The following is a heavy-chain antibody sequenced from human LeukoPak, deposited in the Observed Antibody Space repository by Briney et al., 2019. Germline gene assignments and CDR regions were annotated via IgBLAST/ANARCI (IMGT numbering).Heavy chain of an antibody. Sequence: ASVKVSCKASVYPFTSYYMHWVRQAPGQGLEWMGIINPSDGSTNYAQKFQGRVTMTRDTSTSTVYMELSSLRSEDTAVYYCARATLSTLGDDYWGQGTLVTVSS. CDR2: INPSDGST. V-gene: IGHV1-46*01. J-gene: IGHJ4*02. D-gene: IGHD4-11*01. CDR3: ARATLSTLGDDY. CDR1: VYPFTSYY.